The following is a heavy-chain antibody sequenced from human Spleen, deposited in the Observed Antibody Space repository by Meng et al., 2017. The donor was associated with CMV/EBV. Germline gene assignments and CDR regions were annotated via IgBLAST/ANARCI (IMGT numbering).Heavy chain of an antibody. CDR1: RFIFSTYS. Sequence: KGFRFIFSTYSIAGLRQKPGKGPEWMGIIHPSDSDTRYSPSFQGQVTFSVDNSISTAYLRWRSLKVSDTAMYYCATQVDSSSLDFGLWGRGSLVTVSS. D-gene: IGHD2-2*01. CDR3: ATQVDSSSLDFGL. V-gene: IGHV5-51*01. J-gene: IGHJ2*01. CDR2: IHPSDSDT.